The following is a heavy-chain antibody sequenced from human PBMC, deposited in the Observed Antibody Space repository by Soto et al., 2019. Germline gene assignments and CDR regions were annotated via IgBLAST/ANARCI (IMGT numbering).Heavy chain of an antibody. CDR3: ASVGRHCVSTSCYPSNIDV. V-gene: IGHV4-59*01. CDR2: IHYSGST. D-gene: IGHD2-2*01. CDR1: GGSISSYY. Sequence: SETLSLTCTVSGGSISSYYWSWIRKPPGKGLEWIGNIHYSGSTNYNPSLKSRVTISVDTPKNQLSLKLSSVTAADTAVYYCASVGRHCVSTSCYPSNIDVWGQGTTVTVSS. J-gene: IGHJ6*02.